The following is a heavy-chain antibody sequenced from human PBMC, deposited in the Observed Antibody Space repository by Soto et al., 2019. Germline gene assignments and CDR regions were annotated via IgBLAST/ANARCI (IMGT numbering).Heavy chain of an antibody. V-gene: IGHV3-30-3*01. CDR3: ARAGCDGGSCYTLVGLRYGMDV. CDR2: ISYDGSNK. J-gene: IGHJ6*02. CDR1: GFTFSSYA. Sequence: QVQLVESGGGVVQPGRSLRLSCAASGFTFSSYAMHWVRQAPGKGLEWVTVISYDGSNKNYADSVKGRFTISRDNSKNTLYLQINSLRAEDTAVYYCARAGCDGGSCYTLVGLRYGMDVWGQGTTVTVSS. D-gene: IGHD2-15*01.